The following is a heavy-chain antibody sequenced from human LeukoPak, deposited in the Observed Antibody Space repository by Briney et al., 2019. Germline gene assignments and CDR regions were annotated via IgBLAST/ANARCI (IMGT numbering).Heavy chain of an antibody. CDR1: GFTFSSYW. CDR3: AELGITMIGGV. CDR2: IKQDGSEK. J-gene: IGHJ6*04. V-gene: IGHV3-7*01. D-gene: IGHD3-10*02. Sequence: GGSLRLSCAASGFTFSSYWMSWVRQAPGKGLEWVANIKQDGSEKHYVDSVKGRFTISRDNAKNSLYLQMNSLRAEDTAVYYCAELGITMIGGVWGKGTTVTISS.